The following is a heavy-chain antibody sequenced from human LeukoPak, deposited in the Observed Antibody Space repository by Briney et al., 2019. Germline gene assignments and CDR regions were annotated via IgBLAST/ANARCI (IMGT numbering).Heavy chain of an antibody. CDR2: VYSSGTT. CDR1: GGSFTGHY. Sequence: SETLSLTCAVSGGSFTGHYWSWIRQPPGKALEWIGYVYSSGTTTYNPSLEGRVTISLDTSGKQVSLILTSVTAADTAVYYCARGYAFDYWGQGTLVTVSS. V-gene: IGHV4-59*11. CDR3: ARGYAFDY. D-gene: IGHD3-16*01. J-gene: IGHJ4*02.